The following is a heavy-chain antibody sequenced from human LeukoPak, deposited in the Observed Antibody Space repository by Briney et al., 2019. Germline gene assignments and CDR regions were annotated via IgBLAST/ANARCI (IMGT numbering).Heavy chain of an antibody. CDR1: GGTFSNYA. Sequence: SVKVSCKASGGTFSNYAISWVRQAPGQGLERMGGIIPIFGTTNYAQKFQGRVTMTRDTSTSTVYMELSSLRSEDTAVYYCASHTTTVTPLYYYGMDVWGQGTTVTVSS. J-gene: IGHJ6*02. D-gene: IGHD4-17*01. CDR2: IIPIFGTT. CDR3: ASHTTTVTPLYYYGMDV. V-gene: IGHV1-69*05.